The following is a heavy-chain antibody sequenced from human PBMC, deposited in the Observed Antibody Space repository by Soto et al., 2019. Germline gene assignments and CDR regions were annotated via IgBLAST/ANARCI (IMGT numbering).Heavy chain of an antibody. D-gene: IGHD2-21*01. CDR2: INPNSGGT. CDR3: ARDRAYCGGDCYPDAFDI. V-gene: IGHV1-2*04. J-gene: IGHJ3*02. CDR1: GYTFTGYY. Sequence: ASVKVSCKASGYTFTGYYMHWVRQAPGQGLEWMGWINPNSGGTNYAQKFQGWVTMTRDTSISTAYMELSRLRSDDTAVYYCARDRAYCGGDCYPDAFDIWGQGTMVTVSS.